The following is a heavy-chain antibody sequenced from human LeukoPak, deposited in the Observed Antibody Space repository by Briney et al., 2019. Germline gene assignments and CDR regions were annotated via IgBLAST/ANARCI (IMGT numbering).Heavy chain of an antibody. CDR2: IGKDGSEK. D-gene: IGHD2-15*01. J-gene: IGHJ4*02. V-gene: IGHV3-7*01. CDR1: GFAFPNYL. CDR3: TRDIVYLQLEY. Sequence: AGGSLRLSCAASGFAFPNYLMVWVRQAPGKGLEWVASIGKDGSEKSYVDSVKGRFTISRDNARNSLFLQMSSLRVEDTAVYYCTRDIVYLQLEYWGQGALVTVSS.